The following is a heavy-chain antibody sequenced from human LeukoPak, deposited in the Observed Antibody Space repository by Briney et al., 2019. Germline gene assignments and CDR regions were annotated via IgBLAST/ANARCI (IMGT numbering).Heavy chain of an antibody. V-gene: IGHV4-39*07. CDR2: IYYSGST. CDR1: GGSISSYY. J-gene: IGHJ4*02. CDR3: AREASQLKAIDY. Sequence: PSETLSLTCTVSGGSISSYYWGWIRQPPGKGLEWIGSIYYSGSTYYNPSLKSRVTISVDTSKNQFSLKLSSVTAADTAVYYCAREASQLKAIDYWGQGTLVTVSS. D-gene: IGHD2-2*01.